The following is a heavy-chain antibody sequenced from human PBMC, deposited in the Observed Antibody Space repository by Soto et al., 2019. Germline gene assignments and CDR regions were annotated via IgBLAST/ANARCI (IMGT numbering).Heavy chain of an antibody. CDR2: ISGSGVST. Sequence: EVQLLESGGGLVQPGGSLRLSCAASGFTFSSYAMSWVRQAPGKGLEWVSAISGSGVSTYYADSVKGRFTISRDHSKNTLYLQTNSLRAEDTAVYYCAKDPYSSSPPLPFDIWGQGTTVTVSS. CDR1: GFTFSSYA. J-gene: IGHJ3*02. CDR3: AKDPYSSSPPLPFDI. V-gene: IGHV3-23*01. D-gene: IGHD6-6*01.